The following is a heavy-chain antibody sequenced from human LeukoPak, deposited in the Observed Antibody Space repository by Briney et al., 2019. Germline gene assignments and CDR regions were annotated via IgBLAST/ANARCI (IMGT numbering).Heavy chain of an antibody. CDR3: VGYGGNSF. D-gene: IGHD4-23*01. V-gene: IGHV3-30*02. CDR2: IRYDGSNK. CDR1: GFTFSSYG. Sequence: GGSLRLSCAASGFTFSSYGMHWVRQAPGKGLEWVAFIRYDGSNKYYADSVKGRFTISRDNSKNTLFLQMNSLRAEDTAVYYCVGYGGNSFWGQGTLVTVSS. J-gene: IGHJ4*02.